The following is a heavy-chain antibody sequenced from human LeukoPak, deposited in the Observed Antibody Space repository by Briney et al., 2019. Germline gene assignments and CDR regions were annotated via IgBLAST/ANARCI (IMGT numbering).Heavy chain of an antibody. D-gene: IGHD3-10*01. Sequence: PGGSLRLSCAASGFTFSDHAMSWVRQAPGKGLEWVSTISDSGGSTYYADSVKGRFTISRDNSKNTLYLQMNSLRAEDTAIHYCAKVPYSDYGSGRPPFMDVWGQGTTVAVSS. CDR3: AKVPYSDYGSGRPPFMDV. J-gene: IGHJ6*02. CDR1: GFTFSDHA. V-gene: IGHV3-23*01. CDR2: ISDSGGST.